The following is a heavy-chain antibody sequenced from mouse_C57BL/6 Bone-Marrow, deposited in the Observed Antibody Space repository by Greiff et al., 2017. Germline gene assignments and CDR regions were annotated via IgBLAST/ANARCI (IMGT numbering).Heavy chain of an antibody. J-gene: IGHJ4*01. V-gene: IGHV1-81*01. CDR1: GYTFTSYG. CDR3: ARTYDFTVFYYAMDY. D-gene: IGHD2-4*01. CDR2: IYPRSGNT. Sequence: QVQLQQSGAELARPGASVKLSCKASGYTFTSYGISWVKQRTGQGLEWIGEIYPRSGNTYYNEKFKGKDTLTADKSSSTAYMELRSLTSEDSAVYFCARTYDFTVFYYAMDYWGQGTSVTVAS.